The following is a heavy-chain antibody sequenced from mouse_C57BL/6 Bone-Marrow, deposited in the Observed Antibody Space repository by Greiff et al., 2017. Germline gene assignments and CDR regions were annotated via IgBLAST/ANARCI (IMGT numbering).Heavy chain of an antibody. CDR2: IDPSDSYT. Sequence: QVQLQQPGAELVRPGTSVKLSCKASGYTFTSYWMHWVKQRPGQGLEWIGVIDPSDSYTNYNQKFKGKATLTVDTSSSTAYIQLSSLTSEDSAVYYCASLYYYGSRYFDYWGQGTTLTVSS. CDR1: GYTFTSYW. D-gene: IGHD1-1*01. V-gene: IGHV1-59*01. CDR3: ASLYYYGSRYFDY. J-gene: IGHJ2*01.